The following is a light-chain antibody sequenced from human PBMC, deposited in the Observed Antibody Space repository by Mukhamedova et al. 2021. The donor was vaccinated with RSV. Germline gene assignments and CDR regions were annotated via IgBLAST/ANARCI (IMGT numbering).Light chain of an antibody. J-gene: IGLJ2*01. CDR3: QSFDSRLSGSV. Sequence: GAGYDVHWYQQFPGTAPQLLIYANNIRPSGVPDRFSGSKSGTSASLAITGLQAEDEADYYCQSFDSRLSGSVFGGGTKLTGL. CDR2: ANN. CDR1: GAGYD. V-gene: IGLV1-40*01.